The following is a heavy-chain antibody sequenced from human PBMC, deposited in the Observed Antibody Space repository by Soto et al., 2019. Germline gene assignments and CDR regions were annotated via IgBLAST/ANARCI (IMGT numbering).Heavy chain of an antibody. CDR2: IKQDGSEA. J-gene: IGHJ2*01. CDR1: GFRFSAYW. Sequence: EVQLVESGGGLVQPGGSLRLSCTASGFRFSAYWMSWVRQAPGKGLEWVANIKQDGSEAYYVDSLKGRLTISRDNGKNSLYLPMNSLRAEDTAVCYCAGAFDLWGRGTLVTVSS. V-gene: IGHV3-7*01. CDR3: AGAFDL.